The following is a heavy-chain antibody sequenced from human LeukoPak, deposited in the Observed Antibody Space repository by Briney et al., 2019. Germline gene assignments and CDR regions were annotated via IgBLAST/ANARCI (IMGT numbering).Heavy chain of an antibody. CDR1: GFTSSDYA. CDR2: ISGSGVIP. V-gene: IGHV3-23*01. J-gene: IGHJ4*02. CDR3: AKDRSIGTYYTFDH. Sequence: GRCLRLSRAASGFTSSDYAITWVCPAPRKGLGWVATISGSGVIPYYADYVKGRVTVSGDNPKNTLYLQMSSLTAADTAVYYCAKDRSIGTYYTFDHWAQGTLVSVFS. D-gene: IGHD1-26*01.